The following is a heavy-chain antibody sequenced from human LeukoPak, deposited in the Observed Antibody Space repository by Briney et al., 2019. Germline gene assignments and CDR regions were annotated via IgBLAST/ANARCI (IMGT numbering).Heavy chain of an antibody. CDR3: AIVSWSGIYS. Sequence: GGSLRLSCAASGFTVSSNYMSWVRQAPGKGLEWVSVIYSGGSTYYADSVKGRFTISRDTSKNTLYLQVNSLRAEDTAVYYCAIVSWSGIYSWGQGTLVTVSS. V-gene: IGHV3-53*01. D-gene: IGHD3-3*01. J-gene: IGHJ4*02. CDR2: IYSGGST. CDR1: GFTVSSNY.